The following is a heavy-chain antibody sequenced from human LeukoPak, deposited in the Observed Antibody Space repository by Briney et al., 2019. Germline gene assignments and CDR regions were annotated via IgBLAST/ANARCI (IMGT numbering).Heavy chain of an antibody. J-gene: IGHJ3*02. CDR1: GDSFSSHY. D-gene: IGHD4-17*01. V-gene: IGHV4-59*11. CDR3: ARDLVTVTKGFDI. Sequence: PSETLSLTCAVSGDSFSSHYWTWIRQSPGTGLEWIEYISHIGRTNYNPSLKSRVTISIDTSKNQFSLKLRSVTAADTAVYYCARDLVTVTKGFDIWGQGTMVSVSS. CDR2: ISHIGRT.